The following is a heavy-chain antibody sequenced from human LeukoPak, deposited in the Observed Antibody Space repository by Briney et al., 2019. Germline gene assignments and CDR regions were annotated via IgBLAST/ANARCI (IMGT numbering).Heavy chain of an antibody. V-gene: IGHV3-30*04. CDR2: ISYDGSNK. CDR3: ARESLAFDC. Sequence: GGSLRLSCAVSGFTFSSYAMHWVRQAPGKGLEWVAVISYDGSNKYYADSVKGRFTISRDNSKNTLYLQMNSLRAEDTAVYYCARESLAFDCWGQGTLVTVSS. D-gene: IGHD3-3*02. CDR1: GFTFSSYA. J-gene: IGHJ4*02.